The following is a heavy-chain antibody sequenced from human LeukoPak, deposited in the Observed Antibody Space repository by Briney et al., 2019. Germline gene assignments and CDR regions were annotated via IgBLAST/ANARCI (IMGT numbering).Heavy chain of an antibody. Sequence: GGSLRLSCAASGFTFNSYGIHWVRQAPGKGLEWVAFIWYDGSNKYYADSVKGRFTISRDNSKNTPYLQMNSLRAEDTAVYYCARARTTRGFDYWGQGTLVTVSS. J-gene: IGHJ4*02. CDR2: IWYDGSNK. CDR3: ARARTTRGFDY. D-gene: IGHD4-17*01. V-gene: IGHV3-33*01. CDR1: GFTFNSYG.